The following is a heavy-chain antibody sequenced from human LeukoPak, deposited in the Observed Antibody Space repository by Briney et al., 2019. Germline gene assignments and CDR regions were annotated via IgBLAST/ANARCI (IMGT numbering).Heavy chain of an antibody. CDR3: ARGTPATPMANYYFAY. CDR1: GGSISSGGYY. J-gene: IGHJ4*02. Sequence: YPSETLSLTCTVSGGSISSGGYYWSWIRQHPGKGLEWIGYIYHSGSTYYNPSLKSRVTISVDRSKNQFSLQLNSVTPADTAVYSCARGTPATPMANYYFAYCGQRTPPTVSS. CDR2: IYHSGST. D-gene: IGHD4/OR15-4a*01. V-gene: IGHV4-31*03.